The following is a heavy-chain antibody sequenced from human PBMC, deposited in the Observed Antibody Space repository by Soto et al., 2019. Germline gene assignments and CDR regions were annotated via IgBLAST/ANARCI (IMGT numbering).Heavy chain of an antibody. V-gene: IGHV3-48*01. CDR3: ARDGDGSSWPFDY. CDR1: GFTFSYYN. D-gene: IGHD6-13*01. Sequence: GGSLRLSCAASGFTFSYYNMNWVRQAPARGLEWVSYISSSSSTIYYAGSVKGRFTISRDNASNSLYLQMNSLRAEDTAVYYCARDGDGSSWPFDYWGQGTLVTVSS. J-gene: IGHJ4*02. CDR2: ISSSSSTI.